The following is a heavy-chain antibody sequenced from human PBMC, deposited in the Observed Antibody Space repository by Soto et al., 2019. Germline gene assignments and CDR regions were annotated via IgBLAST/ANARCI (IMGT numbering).Heavy chain of an antibody. V-gene: IGHV4-34*01. CDR1: GGSFSGYY. CDR3: ASLPFPSIAAAYYYYYGMDV. J-gene: IGHJ6*02. CDR2: INHSGST. D-gene: IGHD6-13*01. Sequence: QVQLQQWGAGLLKPSETLSLTCAVYGGSFSGYYWSWIRQPPGKGLEWIGEINHSGSTNYNPSLKSRVNISVDTSKKQFYLQLSSVTAADTAVYYCASLPFPSIAAAYYYYYGMDVWGQGTTVTVSS.